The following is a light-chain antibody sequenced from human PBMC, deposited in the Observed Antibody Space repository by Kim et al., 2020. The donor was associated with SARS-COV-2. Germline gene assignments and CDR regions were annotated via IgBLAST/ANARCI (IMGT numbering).Light chain of an antibody. CDR1: QSISIH. CDR2: AAS. Sequence: ASGGDRVTITCRTTQSISIHLNWYQQKPGRAPKLLISAASTLQGGVPSRFSGSGSETDFTLTISSLQPEDFATYFCQQSYITPFTFGPGTKVDIK. CDR3: QQSYITPFT. J-gene: IGKJ3*01. V-gene: IGKV1-39*01.